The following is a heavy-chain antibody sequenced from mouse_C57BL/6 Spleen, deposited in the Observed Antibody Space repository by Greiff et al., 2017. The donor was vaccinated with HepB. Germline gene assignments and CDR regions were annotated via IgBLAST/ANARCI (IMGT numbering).Heavy chain of an antibody. V-gene: IGHV1-55*01. CDR2: IYPGSGST. J-gene: IGHJ4*01. Sequence: QVQLQQPGAELVKPGASVKMSCKASGYTFTSYWITWVKQRPGQGLEWIGDIYPGSGSTNYNEKFKSKATLTVDTSSSTAYMQLSSLTSEDSAVYYCARGGVTNYYAMDYWGQGTSVTVSS. CDR3: ARGGVTNYYAMDY. CDR1: GYTFTSYW. D-gene: IGHD2-2*01.